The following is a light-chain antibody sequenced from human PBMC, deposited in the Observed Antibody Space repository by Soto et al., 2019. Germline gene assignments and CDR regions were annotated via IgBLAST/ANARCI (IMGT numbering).Light chain of an antibody. CDR1: QSISSN. CDR3: QQYNNGRPYT. V-gene: IGKV3-15*01. Sequence: EIVMTQSPATLSVSPGERATLSCRASQSISSNLAWYQRRPGQAPRLLIYGASTRATGNPARFSGSRSGTEFTHTISRLQSEDCAVYYCQQYNNGRPYTFGQGTKVEIK. J-gene: IGKJ2*01. CDR2: GAS.